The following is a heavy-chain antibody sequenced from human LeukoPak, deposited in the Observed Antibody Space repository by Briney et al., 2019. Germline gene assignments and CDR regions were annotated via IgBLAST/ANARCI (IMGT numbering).Heavy chain of an antibody. V-gene: IGHV4-31*03. D-gene: IGHD6-19*01. Sequence: SQTLSLTCTVSGGSISRGGYYWSWLRQHPGKGLEWIGYIYYSGSTYYNPSLKSRVTISVDTSKNQFSLKLSSVTAADTAVYYCAREGGSGWYTAFDIWGQGTMVTVSS. CDR3: AREGGSGWYTAFDI. CDR1: GGSISRGGYY. J-gene: IGHJ3*02. CDR2: IYYSGST.